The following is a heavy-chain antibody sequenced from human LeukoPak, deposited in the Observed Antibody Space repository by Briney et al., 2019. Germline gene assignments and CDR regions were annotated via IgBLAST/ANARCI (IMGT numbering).Heavy chain of an antibody. D-gene: IGHD2-21*02. Sequence: GGSLRLSCAVSGFSFTTYWMHWVRQDPGKGLVWVSYISSDGSVTKYADSVKGRFTISRDNAVNTLYLQMNSLRVEDTAVYYCVRGSLRLPRSTPDYWGQGTLVTVSS. CDR3: VRGSLRLPRSTPDY. CDR2: ISSDGSVT. CDR1: GFSFTTYW. J-gene: IGHJ4*02. V-gene: IGHV3-74*03.